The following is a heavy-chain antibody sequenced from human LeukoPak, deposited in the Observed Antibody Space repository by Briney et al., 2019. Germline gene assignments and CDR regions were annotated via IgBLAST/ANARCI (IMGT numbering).Heavy chain of an antibody. Sequence: SETLSLTCAVYGGSFSGYYWSWIRQPAGKGLEWIGRIYTSGSTNYNPSLKSRVTISVDTSKNQFSLKLSSVTAADTAVYYCARDGRLGYCSGGSCHNWFDPWGQGTLVTVSS. J-gene: IGHJ5*02. D-gene: IGHD2-15*01. CDR2: IYTSGST. CDR1: GGSFSGYY. V-gene: IGHV4-4*07. CDR3: ARDGRLGYCSGGSCHNWFDP.